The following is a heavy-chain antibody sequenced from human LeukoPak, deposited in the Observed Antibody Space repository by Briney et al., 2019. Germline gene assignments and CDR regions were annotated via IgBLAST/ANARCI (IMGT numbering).Heavy chain of an antibody. J-gene: IGHJ5*02. CDR3: ARGSGYDSPNWFDP. CDR2: IYYSGST. D-gene: IGHD5-12*01. V-gene: IGHV4-39*07. CDR1: GGSISSGSYY. Sequence: SQTLSLTCTVSGGSISSGSYYWGWIRQPPGKGLEWIGSIYYSGSTYYNPSLKSRVTISVDTSKNQFSLKLSSVTAADTAVYYCARGSGYDSPNWFDPWGQGTLVTVSS.